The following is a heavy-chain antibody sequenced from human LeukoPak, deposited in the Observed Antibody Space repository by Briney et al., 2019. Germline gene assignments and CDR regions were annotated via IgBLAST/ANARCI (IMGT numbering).Heavy chain of an antibody. CDR1: GFTFSSYA. CDR2: ISSSGSTI. J-gene: IGHJ4*02. Sequence: GGSLRLSCAASGFTFSSYAMSWVRQVPGKGLEWVSYISSSGSTIYYADSVKGRFTISRDNAKNSLYLQMNSLRAEDTAVYYCASARVVTSTPDYWGQGTLVTVSS. V-gene: IGHV3-48*03. D-gene: IGHD2-21*02. CDR3: ASARVVTSTPDY.